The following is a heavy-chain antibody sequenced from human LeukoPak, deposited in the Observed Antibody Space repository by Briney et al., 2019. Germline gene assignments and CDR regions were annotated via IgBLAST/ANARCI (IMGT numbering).Heavy chain of an antibody. J-gene: IGHJ4*02. CDR1: GFTFSSYA. V-gene: IGHV3-23*01. CDR2: LSGSGGST. CDR3: AKGWQALGYTYGSYYFDY. Sequence: GGSLRLSCAASGFTFSSYAVSWVRQAPGKGLEWVSTLSGSGGSTYYADSVKGRFTISRDNSKNTLYLQMSGLRAEDTAVYYCAKGWQALGYTYGSYYFDYWGQGTLVTVSS. D-gene: IGHD5-18*01.